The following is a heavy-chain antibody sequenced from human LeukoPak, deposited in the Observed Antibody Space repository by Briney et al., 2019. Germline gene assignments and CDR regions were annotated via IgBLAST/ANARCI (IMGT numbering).Heavy chain of an antibody. CDR2: ISSGGSVM. J-gene: IGHJ4*02. Sequence: GGSLRLSCGASGYTFSDYTMNWVRQAPGKGPEWISYISSGGSVMHYADSVKGRFTISRNNVENSLYLQMNSLRVEDTAVYYCTRDLEYWGQGVLVTVSS. CDR1: GYTFSDYT. V-gene: IGHV3-48*01. CDR3: TRDLEY.